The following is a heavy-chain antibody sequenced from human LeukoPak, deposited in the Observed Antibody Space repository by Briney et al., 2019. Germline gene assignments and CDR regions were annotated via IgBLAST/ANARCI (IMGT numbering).Heavy chain of an antibody. J-gene: IGHJ5*02. V-gene: IGHV4-39*01. CDR1: GGSISSSSYY. CDR3: ARRSGTLLSP. D-gene: IGHD3-16*01. CDR2: IYYSGST. Sequence: SETLSLTCTVSGGSISSSSYYWGWIRQPPGKGLEWIGSIYYSGSTYYNPSLKSRVTISVDTSKNRFSLKLSSVTAADTAVYYCARRSGTLLSPWGQGTLVTVSS.